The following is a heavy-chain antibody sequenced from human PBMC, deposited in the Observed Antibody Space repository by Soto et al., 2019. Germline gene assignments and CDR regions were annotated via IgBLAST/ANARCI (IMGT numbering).Heavy chain of an antibody. CDR2: ISYDGSNK. D-gene: IGHD3-22*01. J-gene: IGHJ4*02. Sequence: QVQLVESGGGVVQPGRSLRLSCAASGFTFSSYGMHWVRQAPGKGLEWVAVISYDGSNKYYADSVKGRFTISRDNSKNTLYMQMNSLRAEDTDVYYCAKLSPPSGFYDSSGYPDYWGQGTLVTVSS. CDR1: GFTFSSYG. CDR3: AKLSPPSGFYDSSGYPDY. V-gene: IGHV3-30*18.